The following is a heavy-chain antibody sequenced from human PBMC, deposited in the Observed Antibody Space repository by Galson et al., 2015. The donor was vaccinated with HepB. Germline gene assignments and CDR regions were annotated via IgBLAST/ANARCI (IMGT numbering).Heavy chain of an antibody. CDR2: IIPIFGTA. V-gene: IGHV1-69*13. D-gene: IGHD2-2*01. J-gene: IGHJ6*03. CDR3: ARGGVVPAAIGLYYYYYYMDV. Sequence: SVKVSCKASGGTFSSYAISWVRQAPGQGLEWMGGIIPIFGTANYAQKFQGRVTITADESTSTAYMELSSLRSEDTAVYYCARGGVVPAAIGLYYYYYYMDVWGKGTTVTVSS. CDR1: GGTFSSYA.